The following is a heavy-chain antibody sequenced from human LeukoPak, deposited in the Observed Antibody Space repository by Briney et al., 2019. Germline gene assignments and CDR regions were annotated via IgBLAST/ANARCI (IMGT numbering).Heavy chain of an antibody. CDR2: IYYSGST. V-gene: IGHV4-34*01. J-gene: IGHJ5*02. CDR3: ARVRPYSSGWYGTLSGRPNWFDP. CDR1: GGSFSGYY. D-gene: IGHD6-19*01. Sequence: PSETLSLTCAVYGGSFSGYYWSWIRQPPGKGLEWIGSIYYSGSTYYNTSLKSRVTISVDTSKNQFSLKLSSVTAADTAVYYCARVRPYSSGWYGTLSGRPNWFDPWGQGTLVTVSS.